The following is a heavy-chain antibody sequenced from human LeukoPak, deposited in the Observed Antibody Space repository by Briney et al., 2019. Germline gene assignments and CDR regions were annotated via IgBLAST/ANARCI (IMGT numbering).Heavy chain of an antibody. V-gene: IGHV4-59*01. CDR1: GGSISSYY. Sequence: SETLSLTCTVSGGSISSYYWSWIRQPPGKGLEWIGYIYYSGSTNYNPSLKSRVTISVDTSKNQFSLKLSSVTAADTAVYYCARTDYYGSGSYRFDYWGQGTLVTVSS. CDR2: IYYSGST. D-gene: IGHD3-10*01. J-gene: IGHJ4*02. CDR3: ARTDYYGSGSYRFDY.